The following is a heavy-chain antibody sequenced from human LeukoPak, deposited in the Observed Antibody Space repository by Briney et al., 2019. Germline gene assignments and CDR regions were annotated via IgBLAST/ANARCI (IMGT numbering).Heavy chain of an antibody. Sequence: GESLKISCKGSGSSFTSYWIGWVRQMPGKGLEWMGIIYPGDSDTRYSPSFQGQVTISADKSISTAYLQWSSLKASDTAMYYCARHGVRLYCSGGSCHYNWFDPWGQGTLVTVSS. V-gene: IGHV5-51*01. CDR1: GSSFTSYW. CDR2: IYPGDSDT. CDR3: ARHGVRLYCSGGSCHYNWFDP. J-gene: IGHJ5*02. D-gene: IGHD2-15*01.